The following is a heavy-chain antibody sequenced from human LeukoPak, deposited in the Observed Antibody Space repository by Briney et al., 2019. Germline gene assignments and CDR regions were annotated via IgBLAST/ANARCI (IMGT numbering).Heavy chain of an antibody. CDR2: IYYSGST. Sequence: SQTLSLTCTVSGGSISSGDYYWSWIRQPPGKGLEWIGYIYYSGSTYYNPSLKSRVTISVDTSKNQFSLKLSSVTAADTAVYYCVRSYDSSGYPPGIFDCWGQGTLVTVSS. CDR1: GGSISSGDYY. J-gene: IGHJ4*02. V-gene: IGHV4-30-4*01. D-gene: IGHD3-22*01. CDR3: VRSYDSSGYPPGIFDC.